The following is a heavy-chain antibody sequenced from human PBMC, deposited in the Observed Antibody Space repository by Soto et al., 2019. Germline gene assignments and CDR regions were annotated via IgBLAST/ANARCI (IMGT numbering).Heavy chain of an antibody. V-gene: IGHV4-38-2*01. D-gene: IGHD3-3*01. Sequence: SETLSLTCAVSGDPISSGYHWAWIRQPPGKGLEWVASISHSGTTYYNPSLTSRVAISLDPSKNQFSLKLSSVTDADSAVYYCARTDNVGYYPYWGQRTLPAVSS. CDR3: ARTDNVGYYPY. J-gene: IGHJ4*02. CDR1: GDPISSGYH. CDR2: ISHSGTT.